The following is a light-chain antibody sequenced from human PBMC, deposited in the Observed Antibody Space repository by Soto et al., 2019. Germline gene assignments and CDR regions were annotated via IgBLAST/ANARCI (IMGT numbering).Light chain of an antibody. J-gene: IGKJ4*01. CDR1: QSISSY. CDR2: AAS. V-gene: IGKV1-39*01. CDR3: QQSYSTLT. Sequence: DIQMTQSPSSLSASVGDRVTITCRASQSISSYLNWYQQKPGKAPKLLIYAASSLQSGVPSRFSGSGSGTDFTLTISSLQPEDFATYYCQQSYSTLTFGGGTKLDIK.